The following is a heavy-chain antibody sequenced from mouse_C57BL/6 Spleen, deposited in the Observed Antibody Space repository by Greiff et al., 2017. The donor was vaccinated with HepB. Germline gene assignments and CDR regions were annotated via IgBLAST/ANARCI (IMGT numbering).Heavy chain of an antibody. J-gene: IGHJ2*01. CDR3: TRVSTMIRTWYFDY. CDR2: ISSGGDYI. CDR1: GFTFSSYA. D-gene: IGHD2-4*01. V-gene: IGHV5-9-1*02. Sequence: EVKLMESGAGLVKPGGSLKLSCAASGFTFSSYAMSWVRQTPEQRLEWVAYISSGGDYIYYADTVKGRFTISRDNARNTLYLQLSSLKSEDTAMYYSTRVSTMIRTWYFDYWGQGTTLTVSS.